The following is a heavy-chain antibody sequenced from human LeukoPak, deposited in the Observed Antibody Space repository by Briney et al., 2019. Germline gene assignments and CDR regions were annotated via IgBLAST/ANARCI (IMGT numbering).Heavy chain of an antibody. CDR1: GYTFTSYY. CDR2: INPSGGST. D-gene: IGHD5-18*01. J-gene: IGHJ4*02. V-gene: IGHV1-46*01. Sequence: ASVKVSCKASGYTFTSYYMHWVRQAPGQGLEWTGIINPSGGSTSYARKFQGRVTMTRDTSTSTVYMELSSLRSEDTAVYYCAKDLEFDSFTFDYWGQGTLVTVSS. CDR3: AKDLEFDSFTFDY.